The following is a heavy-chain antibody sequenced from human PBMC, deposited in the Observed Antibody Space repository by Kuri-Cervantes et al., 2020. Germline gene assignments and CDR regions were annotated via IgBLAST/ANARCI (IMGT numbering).Heavy chain of an antibody. Sequence: LSLTCAASGFTFSSYSMNWVRQAPGKGLEWVSYISSSSSTIYYADSVKGRFTISRDNSKNTLYLQMNSLRAEDTAVYYCARVIVDTAMIITPDAFDIWGQGTMVTVSS. CDR2: ISSSSSTI. J-gene: IGHJ3*02. CDR3: ARVIVDTAMIITPDAFDI. D-gene: IGHD5-18*01. CDR1: GFTFSSYS. V-gene: IGHV3-48*01.